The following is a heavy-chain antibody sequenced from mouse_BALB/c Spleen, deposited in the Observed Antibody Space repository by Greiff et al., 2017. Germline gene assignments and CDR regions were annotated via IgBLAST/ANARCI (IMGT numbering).Heavy chain of an antibody. D-gene: IGHD2-12*01. V-gene: IGHV14-3*02. CDR2: IDPANGNT. Sequence: EVKLVESGAELVKPGASVKLSCTASGFNIKDTYMHWVKQRPEQGLEWIGRIDPANGNTKYDPKFQGKATITADTSSNTAYLQLSSLTSEDTAVYYCASELRRGWFAGWGQGTLVTVSA. J-gene: IGHJ3*01. CDR3: ASELRRGWFAG. CDR1: GFNIKDTY.